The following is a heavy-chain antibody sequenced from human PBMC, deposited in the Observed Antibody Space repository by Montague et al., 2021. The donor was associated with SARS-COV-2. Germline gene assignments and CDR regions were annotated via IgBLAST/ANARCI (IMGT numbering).Heavy chain of an antibody. Sequence: SETLSLTCTVSGGSISSSSCYWDWIRQPPGKGLEWIGAIYYSGSTYYNPSLKSRVTISLDTSKSHFSLNLGSVTAADTAMYYCARRGPVVAGKYAFVYWGQGALVTVSS. CDR3: ARRGPVVAGKYAFVY. CDR1: GGSISSSSCY. J-gene: IGHJ4*02. D-gene: IGHD2-15*01. CDR2: IYYSGST. V-gene: IGHV4-39*02.